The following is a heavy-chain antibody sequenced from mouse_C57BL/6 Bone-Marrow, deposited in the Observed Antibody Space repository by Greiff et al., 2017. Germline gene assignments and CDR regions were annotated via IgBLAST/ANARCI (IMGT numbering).Heavy chain of an antibody. J-gene: IGHJ4*01. D-gene: IGHD6-1*01. Sequence: EVKLQESGPVLVKPGASVKMSCKASGYTFTDYYMNWVKQSHGKSLEWIGVINPYNGGTSYNQKFKGKATLTVDKSSSTAYMELNSLTSEDSAVYYCAREGSLGDYWGQGTSVTVSS. CDR3: AREGSLGDY. CDR1: GYTFTDYY. CDR2: INPYNGGT. V-gene: IGHV1-19*01.